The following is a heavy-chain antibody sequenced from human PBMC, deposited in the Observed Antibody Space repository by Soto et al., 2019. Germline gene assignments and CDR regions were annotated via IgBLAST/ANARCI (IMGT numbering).Heavy chain of an antibody. V-gene: IGHV3-23*01. CDR1: GFTFSTYA. CDR3: AKGTISAFLNWFDP. Sequence: GGSLRLSCAAAGFTFSTYAMAWVRRAPGKGLDWVSAISATGGTTYYADSVKGRFTTARDNPKSTLYLQMNSLRAEDSAVYYCAKGTISAFLNWFDPWGQGTLVTVS. D-gene: IGHD3-10*01. CDR2: ISATGGTT. J-gene: IGHJ5*02.